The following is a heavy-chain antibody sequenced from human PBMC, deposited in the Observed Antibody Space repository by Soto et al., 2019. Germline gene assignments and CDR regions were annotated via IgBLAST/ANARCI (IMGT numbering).Heavy chain of an antibody. D-gene: IGHD3-10*01. Sequence: QVQLVQSGAEVRQPGASVKVSCKASGYSFTTYGMSWVRQAPGQGLEYMGWINGYGHGAKYVQRFQGRFSMTTDTSTDPVYMALRSLTSDDTAVYYCVRDLNGDFDYWGQGTVVIVSP. CDR1: GYSFTTYG. V-gene: IGHV1-18*01. J-gene: IGHJ4*02. CDR3: VRDLNGDFDY. CDR2: INGYGHGA.